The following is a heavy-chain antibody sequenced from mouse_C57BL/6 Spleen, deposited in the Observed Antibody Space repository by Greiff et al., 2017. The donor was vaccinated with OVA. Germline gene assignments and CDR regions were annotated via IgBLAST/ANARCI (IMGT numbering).Heavy chain of an antibody. D-gene: IGHD3-2*02. CDR2: IDPSDSET. V-gene: IGHV1-52*01. CDR3: ARGGDSSGFFAY. Sequence: QVQLKQPGAELVRPGSSVKLSCKASGYTFTSYWMHWVKQRPIQGLEWIGNIDPSDSETHYNQKFKDKATLTVDKSSRTAYMQLSSLTSEDSAVYYCARGGDSSGFFAYWGQGTLVTVSA. CDR1: GYTFTSYW. J-gene: IGHJ3*01.